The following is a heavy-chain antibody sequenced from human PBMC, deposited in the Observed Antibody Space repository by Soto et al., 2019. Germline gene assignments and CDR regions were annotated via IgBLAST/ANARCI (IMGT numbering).Heavy chain of an antibody. Sequence: GGSLRLSCAASGFTFSSYAMSWVRQAPGKGLEWVSAISGSGGSTYYADSVKGRFTISRDNSKNTLYLQMNSLRAEDTAVYYCAKDTWPMLGIAVDGISEYWGQGTRVTVSS. CDR2: ISGSGGST. D-gene: IGHD6-19*01. J-gene: IGHJ4*02. CDR1: GFTFSSYA. V-gene: IGHV3-23*01. CDR3: AKDTWPMLGIAVDGISEY.